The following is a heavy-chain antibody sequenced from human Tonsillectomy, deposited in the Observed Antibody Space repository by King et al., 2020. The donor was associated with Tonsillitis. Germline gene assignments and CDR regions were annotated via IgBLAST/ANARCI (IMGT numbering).Heavy chain of an antibody. CDR2: ISFDGSIT. CDR3: AKGLYYYGSGTYYRRRDAFDI. CDR1: GFTFSGFG. J-gene: IGHJ3*02. Sequence: VQLVESGGGVVQPGRSLRLSCAASGFTFSGFGMYWVRQAPGKGLEWVSFISFDGSITDYADSVKGRFTISRDSSNNTLYLQMESLRAEDTAVYYCAKGLYYYGSGTYYRRRDAFDIWGQGTMVTVSS. V-gene: IGHV3-30*18. D-gene: IGHD3-10*01.